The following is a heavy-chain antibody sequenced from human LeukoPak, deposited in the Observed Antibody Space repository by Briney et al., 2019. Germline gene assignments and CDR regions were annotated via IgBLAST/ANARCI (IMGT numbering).Heavy chain of an antibody. V-gene: IGHV4-39*01. D-gene: IGHD2-2*01. Sequence: PSETLSLTCTVSGGSISSSSYYWGWIRQPPGKGLEWIGSIYYSGSTYYNPSLKSRVTISVDTSKNQFSLKLSSETAADTAVYYCARHSVVPAAIDYFDYWGQGTLVTVSS. CDR2: IYYSGST. J-gene: IGHJ4*02. CDR3: ARHSVVPAAIDYFDY. CDR1: GGSISSSSYY.